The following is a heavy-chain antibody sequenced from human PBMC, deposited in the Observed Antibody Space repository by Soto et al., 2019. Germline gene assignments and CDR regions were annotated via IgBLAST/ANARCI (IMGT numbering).Heavy chain of an antibody. CDR1: GGTFSSYA. D-gene: IGHD2-2*01. V-gene: IGHV1-69*13. Sequence: ASVKVSCKASGGTFSSYAISWVRQAPGQGLEWMGGIIPIFGTANYAQKFQGRVTITADESTSTAYMELSSLRSEDTAVYYCARDSSLGYCSSTSCYYYYGMDVWGQGTTVTVSS. J-gene: IGHJ6*02. CDR3: ARDSSLGYCSSTSCYYYYGMDV. CDR2: IIPIFGTA.